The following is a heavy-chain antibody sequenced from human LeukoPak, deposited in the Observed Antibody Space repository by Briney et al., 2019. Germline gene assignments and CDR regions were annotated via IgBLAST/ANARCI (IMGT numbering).Heavy chain of an antibody. V-gene: IGHV3-7*01. CDR2: IKQDGSEK. J-gene: IGHJ6*03. Sequence: GGSLRLSCAASGFTFSSYWMSWVRQAPGKGLEWVANIKQDGSEKYYVDSVKGRFTISRDNAKNSLYLQMNSLRAEDTAVYYCASFQTGNYYYSYMDVWGKGTTVTVSS. CDR3: ASFQTGNYYYSYMDV. CDR1: GFTFSSYW.